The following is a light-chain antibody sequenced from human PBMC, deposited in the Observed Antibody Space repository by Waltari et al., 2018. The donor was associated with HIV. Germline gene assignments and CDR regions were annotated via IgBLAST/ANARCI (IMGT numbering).Light chain of an antibody. CDR3: QSYDSSNQGV. CDR1: SGSIARNY. CDR2: EDN. Sequence: NFMLTQPHSVSESPGKTVTISCTGGSGSIARNYVQWYQQRPGSAPTTVIYEDNQRPSGVPDRFSGSIDSSSNSASLTISGLKTEDEADYYCQSYDSSNQGVFGGGTKLTVL. V-gene: IGLV6-57*02. J-gene: IGLJ3*02.